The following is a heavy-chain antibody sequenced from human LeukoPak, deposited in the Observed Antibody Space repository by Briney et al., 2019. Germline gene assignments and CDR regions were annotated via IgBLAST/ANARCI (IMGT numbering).Heavy chain of an antibody. CDR1: GFTFSSYA. D-gene: IGHD6-13*01. CDR3: ARETPYSSSWTVFDY. J-gene: IGHJ4*02. CDR2: ISFDGTDA. Sequence: GTSLRLSCAASGFTFSSYAIHWVRQAPGKGLEWVAVISFDGTDAFYADSVKGRFTIPRDNAKNSLYLQMNSLRAEDTAVYYCARETPYSSSWTVFDYWGLGTLVTVSS. V-gene: IGHV3-30*04.